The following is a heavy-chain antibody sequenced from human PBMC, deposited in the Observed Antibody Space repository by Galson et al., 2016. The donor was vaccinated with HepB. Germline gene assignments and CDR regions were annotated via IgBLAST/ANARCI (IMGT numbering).Heavy chain of an antibody. V-gene: IGHV4-4*02. Sequence: SETLSLTCDVSGDSISSSHWWGWVRQPPGKGLERIGEIYHIGSTNYNPSLKSRLTLSVDKSKNHFSLNLSSVTAADTAVYYCTRDLADGYGLDVWGQGATVIVSS. CDR2: IYHIGST. CDR1: GDSISSSHW. CDR3: TRDLADGYGLDV. D-gene: IGHD5-24*01. J-gene: IGHJ6*02.